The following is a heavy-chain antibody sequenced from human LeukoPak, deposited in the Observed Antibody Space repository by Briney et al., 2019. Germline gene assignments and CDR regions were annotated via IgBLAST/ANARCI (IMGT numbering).Heavy chain of an antibody. CDR1: GYTFTSYG. Sequence: ASVKVSCKASGYTFTSYGISWVRQAPGQGLEWMGWISAYNGNTNYAQKLQGRVTMTTDTSTSTAYMELRSLRSDDTAVYYRARGGKYYGSGSYYTYYYYMDVWGKGTTVTISS. D-gene: IGHD3-10*01. CDR2: ISAYNGNT. CDR3: ARGGKYYGSGSYYTYYYYMDV. V-gene: IGHV1-18*01. J-gene: IGHJ6*03.